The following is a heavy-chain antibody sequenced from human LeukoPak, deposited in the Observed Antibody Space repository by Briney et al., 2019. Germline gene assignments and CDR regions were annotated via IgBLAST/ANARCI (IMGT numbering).Heavy chain of an antibody. CDR1: GGSISSSSYY. D-gene: IGHD6-13*01. Sequence: SETLSLTCTVSGGSISSSSYYWGWLRQPPGKGLEWIGSIYYSGSTYYNPSLKSRVTISVDTSKNQFSLKLSSVTAADTAVYYCARGRSSRYKNAFDIWGQGTMVTVSS. V-gene: IGHV4-39*07. CDR2: IYYSGST. J-gene: IGHJ3*02. CDR3: ARGRSSRYKNAFDI.